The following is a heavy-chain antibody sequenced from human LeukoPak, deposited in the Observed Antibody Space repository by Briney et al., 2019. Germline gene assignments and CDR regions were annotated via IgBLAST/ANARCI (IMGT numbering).Heavy chain of an antibody. CDR2: IYHSGST. CDR3: ARHKENMIVVVNYAFDI. D-gene: IGHD3-22*01. Sequence: PSETLSLTCTVSGGSISSYYWSWIRQPPGKGLEWIGYIYHSGSTNYNPSLKSRVTISVDTSKNQFSLKLSSVTAADTAVYYCARHKENMIVVVNYAFDIWGQGTMVTVSS. J-gene: IGHJ3*02. CDR1: GGSISSYY. V-gene: IGHV4-59*08.